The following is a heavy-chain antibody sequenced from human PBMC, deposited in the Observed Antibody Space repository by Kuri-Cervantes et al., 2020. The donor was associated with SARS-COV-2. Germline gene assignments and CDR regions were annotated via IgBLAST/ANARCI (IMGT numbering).Heavy chain of an antibody. J-gene: IGHJ4*02. CDR3: SKGCRVDLPYYFDY. Sequence: GESLKISFAASGFTLSSYALSRVRQASGKGLGWVSAISGSGGSTYYAASVKGRFTITRDNSKNPLYLQMNSLRAEDTAVYCCSKGCRVDLPYYFDYWGQGTLVTVSS. CDR1: GFTLSSYA. D-gene: IGHD2-15*01. CDR2: ISGSGGST. V-gene: IGHV3-23*01.